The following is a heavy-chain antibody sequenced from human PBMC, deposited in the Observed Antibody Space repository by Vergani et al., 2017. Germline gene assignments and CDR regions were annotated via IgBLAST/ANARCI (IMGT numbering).Heavy chain of an antibody. J-gene: IGHJ4*02. CDR3: ARLRRTKNKLPKFFDY. CDR1: GYSFTSYW. D-gene: IGHD4-23*01. CDR2: IYPGDSDT. V-gene: IGHV5-51*03. Sequence: EVQLVQSGAEVKTPGESLTISCKGSGYSFTSYWIGWVRQTPGKVLEWMVIIYPGDSDTRYSPSFQGQVTISADKSISTAYLQWSSLKASDTAMYYCARLRRTKNKLPKFFDYWGQGTLVTVSS.